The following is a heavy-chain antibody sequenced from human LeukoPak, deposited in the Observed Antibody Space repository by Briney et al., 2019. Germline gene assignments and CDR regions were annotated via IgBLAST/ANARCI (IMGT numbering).Heavy chain of an antibody. CDR3: ARETTVAGKIDY. Sequence: ASVKVSCKASGYTFTSYDINWVRQATGQGLEWMGWMNPNSGNTGYAQKFQGRVTMTRNTSISTAYMELSSLRSEDTAVYYCARETTVAGKIDYWGQGTLVTVSS. CDR2: MNPNSGNT. CDR1: GYTFTSYD. J-gene: IGHJ4*02. V-gene: IGHV1-8*01. D-gene: IGHD6-19*01.